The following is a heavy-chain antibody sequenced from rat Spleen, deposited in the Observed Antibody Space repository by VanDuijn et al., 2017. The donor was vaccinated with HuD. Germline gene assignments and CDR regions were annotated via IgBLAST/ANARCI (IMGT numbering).Heavy chain of an antibody. CDR1: GFTFSSYW. J-gene: IGHJ2*01. D-gene: IGHD1-9*01. CDR2: ISTGGGNT. Sequence: EVQLVETGGGLVQPGRSLKLSCVASGFTFSSYWMTWIRQAPGKGLEWVASISTGGGNTYYPDSVQGRFTISRDNTKSTLYLQMDSLKSEDTASYYCVRHGYTRYYFDYWGQGVMVTVSS. V-gene: IGHV5-31*01. CDR3: VRHGYTRYYFDY.